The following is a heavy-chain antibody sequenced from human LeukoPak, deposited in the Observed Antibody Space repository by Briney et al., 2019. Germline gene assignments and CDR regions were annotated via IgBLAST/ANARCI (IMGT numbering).Heavy chain of an antibody. CDR1: GFTFSRYG. V-gene: IGHV3-33*01. Sequence: GRSLRLSCVASGFTFSRYGMHWVRQAPGKGLEWVAIIWYDGSNKYYADSVKGRFTISRDNPKNTLYLQMNSLRAEDTAVYYCARDDGAGGPFDYWGQGTLVSVSS. CDR3: ARDDGAGGPFDY. CDR2: IWYDGSNK. D-gene: IGHD3-10*01. J-gene: IGHJ4*02.